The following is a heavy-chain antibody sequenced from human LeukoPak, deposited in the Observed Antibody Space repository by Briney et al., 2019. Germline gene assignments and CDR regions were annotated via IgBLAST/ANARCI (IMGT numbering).Heavy chain of an antibody. V-gene: IGHV4-39*07. CDR1: GGSISSSSYY. J-gene: IGHJ4*02. D-gene: IGHD6-19*01. Sequence: SETLSLTCTVSGGSISSSSYYWGWIRQPPGKGLEWIGSIYYSGSTYYNPSLKSRVTISVDTSKNQFSLKLSSVTAADTAVYYCARDAIAVACTCFDYWGQGTLVTVSS. CDR2: IYYSGST. CDR3: ARDAIAVACTCFDY.